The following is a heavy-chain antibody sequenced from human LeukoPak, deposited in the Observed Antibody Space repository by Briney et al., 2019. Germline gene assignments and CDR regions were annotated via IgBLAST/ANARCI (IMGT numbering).Heavy chain of an antibody. D-gene: IGHD2-2*03. CDR1: GYTFTAYY. CDR2: INPNTATT. CDR3: ARKLRSPGNFPVGY. J-gene: IGHJ4*02. Sequence: ASVKVSCTASGYTFTAYYIHWVRQAPGQGLEWVGRINPNTATTHSALKFQDRVTLIRDTSMRTVYMELSGLTSDDTAVYYCARKLRSPGNFPVGYWGQGTLVTVSS. V-gene: IGHV1-2*06.